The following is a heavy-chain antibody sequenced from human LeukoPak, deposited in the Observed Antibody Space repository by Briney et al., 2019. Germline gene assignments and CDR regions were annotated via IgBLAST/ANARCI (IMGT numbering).Heavy chain of an antibody. Sequence: GGSLRLSCAASGFAFSDYYMSWIRQAPGKGLEWISYISNSGSTIYYADSVKGRFTISRDNAENSLYLQMNSLRAEDTAIYYCAGLRISHPGAWGQGTLVTVSS. CDR3: AGLRISHPGA. V-gene: IGHV3-11*01. J-gene: IGHJ4*02. CDR1: GFAFSDYY. D-gene: IGHD1-26*01. CDR2: ISNSGSTI.